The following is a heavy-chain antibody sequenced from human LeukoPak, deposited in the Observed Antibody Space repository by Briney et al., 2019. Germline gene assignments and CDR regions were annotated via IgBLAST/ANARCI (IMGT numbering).Heavy chain of an antibody. D-gene: IGHD1-14*01. V-gene: IGHV3-9*01. CDR1: GFTFDDYA. Sequence: GRSLRLSCAASGFTFDDYAMHWVRQAPGKGLEWVSGISWNSGSIGYADSVKGRFTISRDNAKNSLYLQMNSLRAEDTAVYYCAGASGGNRPFDYWGQGTLVTVSS. CDR2: ISWNSGSI. J-gene: IGHJ4*02. CDR3: AGASGGNRPFDY.